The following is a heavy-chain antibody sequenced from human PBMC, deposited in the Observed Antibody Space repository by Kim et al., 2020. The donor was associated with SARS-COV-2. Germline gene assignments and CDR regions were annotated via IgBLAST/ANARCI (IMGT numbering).Heavy chain of an antibody. Sequence: SETLSLTCAVYGGSFSGYYWSWIRQPPGKGLEWIGEINHSGSTNYNPSLKSRVTISVDTSKNQFSLKLSSVTAADTAVYYCARGLPISGYGMDVWGQGTTVTVSS. V-gene: IGHV4-34*01. CDR2: INHSGST. J-gene: IGHJ6*02. CDR3: ARGLPISGYGMDV. CDR1: GGSFSGYY.